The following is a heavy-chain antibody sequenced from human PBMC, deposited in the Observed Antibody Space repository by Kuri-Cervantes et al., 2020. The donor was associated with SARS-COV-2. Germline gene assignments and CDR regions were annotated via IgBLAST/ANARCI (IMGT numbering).Heavy chain of an antibody. D-gene: IGHD3-9*01. J-gene: IGHJ6*03. CDR1: GFTFSSYW. CDR3: ARDGLGGDVHYYDILTGYYPYYMDV. Sequence: GGSLRLSCAASGFTFSSYWMSWVRQAPGKGLEWVANIKQDGSEKYYVDSVKGRFTISRDNAKNSLYLQMNSLRAEDTAVYYCARDGLGGDVHYYDILTGYYPYYMDVWGKETTVTVSS. V-gene: IGHV3-7*01. CDR2: IKQDGSEK.